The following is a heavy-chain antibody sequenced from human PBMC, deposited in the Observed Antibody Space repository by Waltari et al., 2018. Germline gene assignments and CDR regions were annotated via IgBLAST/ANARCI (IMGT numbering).Heavy chain of an antibody. Sequence: QLQLQESGPGLVKPSETLSLTCTVSGGSFSSSSYYWGWIRQPPGKGLEWIGSIYYSGSTYYNPSLKSRVTISVDTSKNQFSLKLSSVTAADTAVYYCARGISSLEAFDIWGQGTMVTVSS. J-gene: IGHJ3*02. CDR1: GGSFSSSSYY. CDR2: IYYSGST. CDR3: ARGISSLEAFDI. V-gene: IGHV4-39*07.